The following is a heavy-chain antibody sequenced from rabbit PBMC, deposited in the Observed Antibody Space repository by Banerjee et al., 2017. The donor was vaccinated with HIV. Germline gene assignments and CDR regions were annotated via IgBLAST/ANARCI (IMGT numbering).Heavy chain of an antibody. D-gene: IGHD4-2*01. CDR2: IDPVFGTT. Sequence: QEQLEESGGGLVKPEGSLKLSCKASAFDFSSGGVSWVRQAPGKGLEWIGYIDPVFGTTYYASWVNGRFPISSHNGQNTLYLQLNSLTAADTATYFCVRDSWYFKLWGPGTLVTVS. CDR1: AFDFSSGG. CDR3: VRDSWYFKL. J-gene: IGHJ4*01. V-gene: IGHV1S47*01.